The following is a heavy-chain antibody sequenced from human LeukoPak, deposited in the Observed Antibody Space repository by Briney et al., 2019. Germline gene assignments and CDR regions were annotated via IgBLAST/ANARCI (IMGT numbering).Heavy chain of an antibody. D-gene: IGHD3-3*01. Sequence: SETLSLTCTVSGGSISSYYWSWIRQPPGKGLEWIGYIYYSGSTNYNPSLKSRVTISVDTSKNQFSLKLSSVTAADTAVYYCARVTDFWSGSAFDIWGQGTMVTVSS. CDR2: IYYSGST. V-gene: IGHV4-59*01. CDR3: ARVTDFWSGSAFDI. J-gene: IGHJ3*02. CDR1: GGSISSYY.